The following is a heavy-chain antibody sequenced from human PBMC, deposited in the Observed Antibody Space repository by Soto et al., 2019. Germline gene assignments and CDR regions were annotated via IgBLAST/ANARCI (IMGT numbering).Heavy chain of an antibody. CDR2: IYYSGST. V-gene: IGHV4-39*01. J-gene: IGHJ3*02. CDR1: GGSIISTTYY. Sequence: PSETLSLTCSVSGGSIISTTYYWGWIRQPPGKGLEWIGSIYYSGSTYYSPSLKSRVTISVDTSKSQFSLKLSSVTAADTAVYYCAPYCSSGSCHAGAFDIWGQGTMVTVSS. CDR3: APYCSSGSCHAGAFDI. D-gene: IGHD2-15*01.